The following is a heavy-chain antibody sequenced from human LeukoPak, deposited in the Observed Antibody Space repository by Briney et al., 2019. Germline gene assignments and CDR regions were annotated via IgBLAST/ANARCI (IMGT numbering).Heavy chain of an antibody. CDR3: AKDIRYDILTGYSYFDY. CDR1: GFTFSTFA. D-gene: IGHD3-9*01. J-gene: IGHJ4*02. CDR2: IYPSGGEI. V-gene: IGHV3-23*01. Sequence: GGSLRLSCAASGFTFSTFAMIWVRQPPGKGLEWVSSIYPSGGEIHYADSVRGRFTISRDNSKNSLYLQMNSLRAEDTALYYCAKDIRYDILTGYSYFDYWGQGTLVTVSS.